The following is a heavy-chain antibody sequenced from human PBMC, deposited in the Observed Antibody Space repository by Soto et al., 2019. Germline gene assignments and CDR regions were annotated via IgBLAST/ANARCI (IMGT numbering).Heavy chain of an antibody. D-gene: IGHD2-2*01. CDR2: ISAYNGNT. J-gene: IGHJ6*02. V-gene: IGHV1-18*01. Sequence: GPSAKVSCKASGYTFTSYGISWVRQAPGQGLEWMGWISAYNGNTNYAQKLQGRVTMTTDTSTSTAYMELRSLRSDDTAVYYCASLYCSSTSCYGGFYYYGMDVWGQGTTVTVSS. CDR3: ASLYCSSTSCYGGFYYYGMDV. CDR1: GYTFTSYG.